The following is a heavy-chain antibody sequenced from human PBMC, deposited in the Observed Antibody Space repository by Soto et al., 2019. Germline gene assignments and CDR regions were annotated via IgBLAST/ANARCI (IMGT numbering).Heavy chain of an antibody. CDR2: ISAYNGNT. Sequence: VASVKVSCKASGYTFTSYGISWVRQAPGQGLEWMGWISAYNGNTNYAQKLQGRVTMTTDTSTSTAYMELRSLRSDDTAVYYCARDKGVLRFLEWSSHYYGMDVWGQGTTVTVSS. V-gene: IGHV1-18*04. CDR1: GYTFTSYG. D-gene: IGHD3-3*01. CDR3: ARDKGVLRFLEWSSHYYGMDV. J-gene: IGHJ6*02.